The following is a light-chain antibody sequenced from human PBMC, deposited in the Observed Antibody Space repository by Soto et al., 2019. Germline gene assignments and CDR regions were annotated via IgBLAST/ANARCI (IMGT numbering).Light chain of an antibody. Sequence: DIQLTQSPSFLSASVGDRVTITCRASQGISSYLAWYQQKPGKAPKLLIYAASTLQSGVPSRFSGSGSGTEFTLTISSQQPEDVATYYCQQLNSYPRVTFGGGTKVEIK. CDR3: QQLNSYPRVT. CDR2: AAS. CDR1: QGISSY. V-gene: IGKV1-9*01. J-gene: IGKJ4*01.